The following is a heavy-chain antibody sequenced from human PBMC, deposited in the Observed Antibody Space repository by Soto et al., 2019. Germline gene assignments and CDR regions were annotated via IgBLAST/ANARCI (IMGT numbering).Heavy chain of an antibody. CDR1: GYTFTSYG. V-gene: IGHV1-18*01. CDR2: ISTYNGNT. Sequence: AASVKVSCKASGYTFTSYGISWVRQAPGQGLEWMGWISTYNGNTKCAQKLQGRVTMTTDTSTSTAYMELRSLRSDDTAVFYCAREMVRGVGSDYWGQGTLVTVSS. J-gene: IGHJ4*02. CDR3: AREMVRGVGSDY. D-gene: IGHD3-10*01.